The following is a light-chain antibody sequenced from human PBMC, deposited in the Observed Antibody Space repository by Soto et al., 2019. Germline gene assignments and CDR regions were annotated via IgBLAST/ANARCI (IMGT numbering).Light chain of an antibody. J-gene: IGLJ1*01. CDR2: EVG. Sequence: QSALTQPASVSGSPGQSITISCAGTSSDVGAYNYVSWYQQHPGKAPKLVIYEVGDRPSGVSYRFSGSKSGNTASLTVSGLQAEDEADYYCCSYGDNNYFVFGTGTKLTVL. V-gene: IGLV2-14*01. CDR3: CSYGDNNYFV. CDR1: SSDVGAYNY.